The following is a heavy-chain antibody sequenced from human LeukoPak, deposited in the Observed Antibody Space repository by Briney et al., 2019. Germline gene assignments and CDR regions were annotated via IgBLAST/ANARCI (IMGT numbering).Heavy chain of an antibody. Sequence: ASVKVSCKASGYTFTGYYMHWVRQAPGQGLEWMGWINPNSGGTNYAQKFQGRVTMTRDTSTSTVYMELSSLRSEDTAVYYCARDSSSLLDYYYYYMDVWGKGTTVTVSS. J-gene: IGHJ6*03. V-gene: IGHV1-2*02. CDR2: INPNSGGT. CDR1: GYTFTGYY. CDR3: ARDSSSLLDYYYYYMDV. D-gene: IGHD6-6*01.